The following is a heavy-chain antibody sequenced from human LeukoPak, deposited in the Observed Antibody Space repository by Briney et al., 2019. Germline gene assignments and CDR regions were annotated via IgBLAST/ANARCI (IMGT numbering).Heavy chain of an antibody. CDR1: GFTFSSYA. Sequence: GGSLRLSCAASGFTFSSYAMSLVRQAPGKGLEWVSAISGSGGSTYYADSVKGRFTISRDNSKNTLYLQMNSLRAEDTAVYYCAKSGLGATVPFDYWGQGTLVTVSS. V-gene: IGHV3-23*01. J-gene: IGHJ4*02. CDR2: ISGSGGST. CDR3: AKSGLGATVPFDY. D-gene: IGHD1-26*01.